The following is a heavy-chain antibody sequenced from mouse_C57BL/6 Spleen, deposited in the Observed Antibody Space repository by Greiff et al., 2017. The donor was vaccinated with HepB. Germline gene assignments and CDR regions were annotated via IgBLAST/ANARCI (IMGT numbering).Heavy chain of an antibody. CDR2: ISNGGGST. CDR3: AREDYGSSYGFAY. J-gene: IGHJ3*01. V-gene: IGHV5-12*01. D-gene: IGHD1-1*01. Sequence: DVHLVESGGGLVQPGGSLKLSCAASGFTFSDYYMYWVRQTPEKRLEWVAYISNGGGSTYYPDTVKGRFTISRDNAKNTLYLQMSRLKSEDTAMYYCAREDYGSSYGFAYWGQGTLVTVSA. CDR1: GFTFSDYY.